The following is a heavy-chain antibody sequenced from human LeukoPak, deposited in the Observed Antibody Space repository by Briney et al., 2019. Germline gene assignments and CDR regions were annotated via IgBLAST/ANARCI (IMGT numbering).Heavy chain of an antibody. CDR3: ARLRRDGYKKGYFDY. V-gene: IGHV5-51*01. J-gene: IGHJ4*02. CDR1: GYSFTSYW. Sequence: GESLKISCKGSGYSFTSYWIGWVRQMPGKGLEWMGIIYPGDSDTRYSPSFQGQVTISADKSISTAYLQWSSLKAPDTAMYYCARLRRDGYKKGYFDYWGQGTLVTVSS. CDR2: IYPGDSDT. D-gene: IGHD5-24*01.